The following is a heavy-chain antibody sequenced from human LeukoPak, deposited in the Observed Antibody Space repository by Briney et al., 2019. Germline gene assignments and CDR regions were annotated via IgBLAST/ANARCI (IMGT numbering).Heavy chain of an antibody. CDR1: GFTFSSYW. J-gene: IGHJ4*02. V-gene: IGHV3-7*01. D-gene: IGHD3-22*01. Sequence: GGSLRLSCAASGFTFSSYWMSWVRQAPGKVLEWVANIKQDGSEKYYVDSVKGRFTISRDNAKNSLYLQMNSLRAEDTAVYYCARGDLYYYDSSGYHFWGQGTLVTVSS. CDR2: IKQDGSEK. CDR3: ARGDLYYYDSSGYHF.